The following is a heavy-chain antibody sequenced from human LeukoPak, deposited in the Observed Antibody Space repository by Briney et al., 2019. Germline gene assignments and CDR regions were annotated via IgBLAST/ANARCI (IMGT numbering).Heavy chain of an antibody. Sequence: ASVKVSCKASGYNFITYGIVWVRQAPGQGLEWMGWISAYNGNTDYAQKLQGRVSMTTDTSTSTVYMELKSLRSDDTAVYYCARVDYYDSSGYYSYWGQGTLITVSS. CDR2: ISAYNGNT. D-gene: IGHD3-22*01. J-gene: IGHJ4*02. V-gene: IGHV1-18*01. CDR1: GYNFITYG. CDR3: ARVDYYDSSGYYSY.